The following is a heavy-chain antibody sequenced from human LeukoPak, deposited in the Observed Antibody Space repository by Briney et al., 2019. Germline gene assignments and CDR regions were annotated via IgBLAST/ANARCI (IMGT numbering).Heavy chain of an antibody. V-gene: IGHV3-48*02. CDR3: ARGPYGSSWINNWFDP. D-gene: IGHD6-13*01. CDR2: ISSSSSTI. Sequence: GGSLRLSCAASGFTFSSYSMNWVRQAPGKGLEWVSYISSSSSTIYYADSVQGRFTISRDNAKNSLYLQMNSLRDEDTAVYYCARGPYGSSWINNWFDPWGQGTLVIVSS. J-gene: IGHJ5*02. CDR1: GFTFSSYS.